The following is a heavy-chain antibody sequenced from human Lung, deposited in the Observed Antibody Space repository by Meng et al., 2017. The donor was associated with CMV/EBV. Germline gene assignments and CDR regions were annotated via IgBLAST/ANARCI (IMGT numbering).Heavy chain of an antibody. CDR2: TYYRSKWYT. V-gene: IGHV6-1*01. CDR3: GRVGYCTSGKCNNYLDP. D-gene: IGHD2-8*01. Sequence: SETLSLTCAISGDTVSNNCVTWNWIRQSPSRGLERLGRTYYRSKWYTDYAVSVKSRITINQDTSKNQFCLNLNSVTPDDTAGYYCGRVGYCTSGKCNNYLDPWGQGTLVTVSS. CDR1: GDTVSNNCVT. J-gene: IGHJ5*02.